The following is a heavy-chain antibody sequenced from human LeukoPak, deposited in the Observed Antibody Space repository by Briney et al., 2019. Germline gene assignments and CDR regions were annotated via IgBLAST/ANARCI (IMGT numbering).Heavy chain of an antibody. V-gene: IGHV1-2*06. D-gene: IGHD6-13*01. Sequence: ASVKVSCKASGYTFTGYYMHWVRQAPGQGLEWMGRINPNSGGTNYAQKFQGRVTMTRDTSISTAYMELSRLRSDDTAVYYCARDRQRKAAAGTKSIWFEPWGQGTLVTVSS. CDR3: ARDRQRKAAAGTKSIWFEP. J-gene: IGHJ5*02. CDR2: INPNSGGT. CDR1: GYTFTGYY.